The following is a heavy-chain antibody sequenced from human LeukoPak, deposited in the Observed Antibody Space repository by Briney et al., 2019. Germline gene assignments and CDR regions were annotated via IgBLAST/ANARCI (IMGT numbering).Heavy chain of an antibody. CDR2: ISHDGSNK. CDR1: GFTFSSYA. D-gene: IGHD1-7*01. V-gene: IGHV3-30-3*01. Sequence: GGSLRLSCAASGFTFSSYAMHWVRQAPGKGLEWVAVISHDGSNKYYADSVKGRFTISRDNSKNTLYLQMNSLRAEDTAVYYCARDPRFTSGNSKNLRWGQGTLVTVSS. CDR3: ARDPRFTSGNSKNLR. J-gene: IGHJ4*02.